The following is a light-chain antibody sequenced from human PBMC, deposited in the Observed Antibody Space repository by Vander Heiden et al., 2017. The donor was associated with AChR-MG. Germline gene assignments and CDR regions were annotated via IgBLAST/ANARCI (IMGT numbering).Light chain of an antibody. CDR2: GAS. CDR3: QLYGTEPPMYT. J-gene: IGKJ2*01. V-gene: IGKV3-20*01. Sequence: EIVLTQSPGTLSLSPGERATLSCRASQSVSSSDLAWYQQKPGQAPRLLIYGASSRATGIPDKFSGNGSGTDFTFTISRLEPEDFAVYYCQLYGTEPPMYTFGQGTKLEIK. CDR1: QSVSSSD.